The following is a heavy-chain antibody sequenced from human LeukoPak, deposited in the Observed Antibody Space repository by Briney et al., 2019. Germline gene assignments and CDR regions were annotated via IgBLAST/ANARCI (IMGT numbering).Heavy chain of an antibody. CDR1: GASISSINW. Sequence: SGTLSLTCVVSGASISSINWWSWARQPPGKGLEWIGEIHHSGSTNYNSSLKSRVTISVDRSKNQFSLKLSSVTAADTALYYCARDGGGYGSGSTNWFDPWGQGILVTVSS. CDR3: ARDGGGYGSGSTNWFDP. D-gene: IGHD6-19*01. V-gene: IGHV4-4*02. J-gene: IGHJ5*02. CDR2: IHHSGST.